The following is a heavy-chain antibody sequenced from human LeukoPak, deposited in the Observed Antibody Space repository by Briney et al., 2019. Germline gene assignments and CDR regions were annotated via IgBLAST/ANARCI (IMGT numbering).Heavy chain of an antibody. J-gene: IGHJ5*02. D-gene: IGHD1-1*01. Sequence: GASVKVSCKTSGYTFSNYGISWVRQAPGQGLEWMGWITAYNGNRLYAQRFQGRITLTTDTSTSTAYMELRSLRSDDTAVYYCARDRKSWNPPLGFDPWGQGTLVTVSS. CDR1: GYTFSNYG. CDR3: ARDRKSWNPPLGFDP. CDR2: ITAYNGNR. V-gene: IGHV1-18*01.